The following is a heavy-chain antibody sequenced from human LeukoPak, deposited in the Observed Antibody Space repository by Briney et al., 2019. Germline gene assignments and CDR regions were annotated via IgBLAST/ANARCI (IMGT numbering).Heavy chain of an antibody. J-gene: IGHJ4*02. CDR2: IYSGGSP. Sequence: GGTLRLSCAASGFTVSSTYMSWVRQAPGKGLEWVSVIYSGGSPFYADSVKGRFTISRDISKNTVYLQMNSLRAEDTAVYHCARGGPFTGTIPTPSASDYWGQGILVTVS. CDR3: ARGGPFTGTIPTPSASDY. CDR1: GFTVSSTY. V-gene: IGHV3-66*01. D-gene: IGHD1-7*01.